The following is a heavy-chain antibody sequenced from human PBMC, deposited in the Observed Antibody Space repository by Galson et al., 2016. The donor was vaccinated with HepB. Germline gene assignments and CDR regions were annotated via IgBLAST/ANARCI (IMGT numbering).Heavy chain of an antibody. CDR2: ISGSGTTT. Sequence: FTTSALTWARQAPGKGLQWVSFISGSGTTTFYTDSVKGRFTISRDNSKHMLYLQMDSLRDEDTAVYSCAKPRRYNHDALHIWGQGTMVTVSS. D-gene: IGHD1-1*01. CDR1: FTTSA. CDR3: AKPRRYNHDALHI. V-gene: IGHV3-23*01. J-gene: IGHJ3*02.